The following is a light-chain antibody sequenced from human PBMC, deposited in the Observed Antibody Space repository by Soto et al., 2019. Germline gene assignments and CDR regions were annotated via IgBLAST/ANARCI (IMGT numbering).Light chain of an antibody. CDR1: QGINIF. J-gene: IGKJ4*01. V-gene: IGKV1-9*01. CDR2: AAS. CDR3: QQLNSYPLT. Sequence: DIQLTQSPSFLSASVGDRVTITCRASQGINIFLAWFQQKPGKAPNLLISAASTLQSGVPARFSGSGSGTEFTLTISSLQPEDFATYYCQQLNSYPLTFGGVTKVDIK.